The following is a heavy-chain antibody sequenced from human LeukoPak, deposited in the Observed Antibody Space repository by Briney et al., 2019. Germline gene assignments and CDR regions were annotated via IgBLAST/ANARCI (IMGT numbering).Heavy chain of an antibody. Sequence: GGSLRLSCAASGFTFSSYEMNWIRQAPGKGLEWVSYITSSSSKTIYYADSVKGRFTISRDNAKNSLSLRMNSLRAEDTAVYCCARGQKSVGRVLAGTTTYNYYYYMDVWGKGTTVTVSS. CDR2: ITSSSSKTI. CDR1: GFTFSSYE. J-gene: IGHJ6*03. V-gene: IGHV3-48*01. D-gene: IGHD6-19*01. CDR3: ARGQKSVGRVLAGTTTYNYYYYMDV.